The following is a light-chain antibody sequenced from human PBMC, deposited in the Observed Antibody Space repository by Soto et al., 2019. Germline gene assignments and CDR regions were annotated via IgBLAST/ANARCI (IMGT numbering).Light chain of an antibody. CDR2: GAS. CDR1: QSLSHNY. Sequence: EVVLTQSPRTLSLSPGERATLSCRASQSLSHNYLVWYQQKPGQAPRLLVYGASSRATGIPERFSGSGSGTDFTLTISRLEPEDFALYYCQQYGSSPYTSGQGTKLEI. V-gene: IGKV3-20*01. J-gene: IGKJ2*01. CDR3: QQYGSSPYT.